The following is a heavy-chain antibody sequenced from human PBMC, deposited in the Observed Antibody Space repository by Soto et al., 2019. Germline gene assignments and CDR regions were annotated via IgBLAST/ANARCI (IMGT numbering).Heavy chain of an antibody. CDR1: GGAFSSYA. CDR2: ILPSFGTP. CDR3: ARVRAAGYYYYGMDV. Sequence: GASVKVSCKATGGAFSSYAISWVRQASGQGLEWMGGILPSFGTPNYAQKFQGRVTITADESTSTVYMEVSSLRSDDTAVYYCARVRAAGYYYYGMDVWGQGTTVTVSS. D-gene: IGHD6-25*01. J-gene: IGHJ6*02. V-gene: IGHV1-69*13.